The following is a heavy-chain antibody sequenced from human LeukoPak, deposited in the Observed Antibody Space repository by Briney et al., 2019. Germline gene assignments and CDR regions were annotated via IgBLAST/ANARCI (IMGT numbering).Heavy chain of an antibody. CDR1: GGSISSSSYY. Sequence: SETLSLTCTVSGGSISSSSYYWGWIRQPPGKGLEWIGIIYYSGSTYYSPSLKSRVTISVDTSKNQFSLRLNSATAADTAVYYCARHVGQQLIFHCYGLDVWGQGTTVTVSS. CDR3: ARHVGQQLIFHCYGLDV. V-gene: IGHV4-39*01. D-gene: IGHD6-13*01. CDR2: IYYSGST. J-gene: IGHJ6*02.